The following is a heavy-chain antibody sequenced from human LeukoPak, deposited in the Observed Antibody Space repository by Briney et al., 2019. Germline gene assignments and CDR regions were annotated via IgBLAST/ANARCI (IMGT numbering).Heavy chain of an antibody. CDR3: ARPLMYYYGSETYYWFDR. V-gene: IGHV3-23*01. CDR1: GFTFSNYG. Sequence: GGTLRLSCAASGFTFSNYGMSWVRQAPGKGLEWVSFLSGSGGRTSYADSVKGRFTISRDNAEKSLYLQMNSLRAEDTAMYYCARPLMYYYGSETYYWFDRWGQGTLVTVSS. J-gene: IGHJ5*02. D-gene: IGHD3-10*01. CDR2: LSGSGGRT.